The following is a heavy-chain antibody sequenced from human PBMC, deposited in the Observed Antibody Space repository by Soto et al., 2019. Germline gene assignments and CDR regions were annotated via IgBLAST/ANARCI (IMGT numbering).Heavy chain of an antibody. V-gene: IGHV3-7*01. CDR3: ARDGSSSWYAGAHFFDY. D-gene: IGHD6-13*01. CDR1: GFTFSSYW. J-gene: IGHJ4*02. Sequence: GGSLRLSCAASGFTFSSYWMSWVRQAPGKGLEWVANIKQDGSEKYYVDSVKGRFTISRDNAKNSLYLQMNSLRAEDTAVYYCARDGSSSWYAGAHFFDYWGQGTLVTVSS. CDR2: IKQDGSEK.